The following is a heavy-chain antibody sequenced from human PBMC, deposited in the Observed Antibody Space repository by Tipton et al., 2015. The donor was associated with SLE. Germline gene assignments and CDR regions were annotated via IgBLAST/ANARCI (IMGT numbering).Heavy chain of an antibody. CDR3: ARGSVVADDF. V-gene: IGHV4-59*11. CDR1: GASISTHY. Sequence: TLSLTCTVSGASISTHYWSWIRQPPGKGLEWSGYISYTGNTNFNPSLKSRVTMSVATSKNQFSLRLTSVTAADTAVYYCARGSVVADDFWGQGTLVTVSS. D-gene: IGHD2-15*01. CDR2: ISYTGNT. J-gene: IGHJ4*02.